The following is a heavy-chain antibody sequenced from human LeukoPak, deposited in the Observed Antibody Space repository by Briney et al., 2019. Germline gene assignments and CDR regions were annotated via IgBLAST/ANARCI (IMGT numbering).Heavy chain of an antibody. Sequence: GGSLRLSCAASGFTFSSFEMNWVRQAPRKGLEYVSAISSNGGGTYYANSVKGRFTISRDNSKNTLYLQMGSLRTEDMAVYYCARIASTPPFTDYWGQGTLVTVSS. CDR1: GFTFSSFE. D-gene: IGHD5/OR15-5a*01. CDR3: ARIASTPPFTDY. V-gene: IGHV3-64*01. CDR2: ISSNGGGT. J-gene: IGHJ4*02.